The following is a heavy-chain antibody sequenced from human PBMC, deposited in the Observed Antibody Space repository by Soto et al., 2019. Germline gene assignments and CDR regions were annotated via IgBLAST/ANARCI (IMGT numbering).Heavy chain of an antibody. V-gene: IGHV3-21*01. Sequence: EVQLVESGGGLVKPGGSLRLSCAASGFTFSSYSMNWVRQAPGKGLEWVSSISSSSSYIYYADSVKGRFTISRDNAKNSLYLQMNSLRAEDTAVYYCARVTDHDSSGYYCYWGQGTLVTVSS. D-gene: IGHD3-22*01. CDR3: ARVTDHDSSGYYCY. CDR2: ISSSSSYI. CDR1: GFTFSSYS. J-gene: IGHJ4*02.